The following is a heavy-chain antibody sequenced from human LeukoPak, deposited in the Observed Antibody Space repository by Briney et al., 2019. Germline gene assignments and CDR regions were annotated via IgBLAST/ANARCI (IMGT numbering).Heavy chain of an antibody. Sequence: SETLSLTCTVSGGSISSSSSYWGWIRQPPGKGLEWIGSIYYTGSTYYNPSLKSRVTMSVDTSKNQFSLKLTSVTAADSAVYYCARRGRGYTYGYADSWGQGTLVTVSS. CDR3: ARRGRGYTYGYADS. D-gene: IGHD5-18*01. CDR1: GGSISSSSSY. V-gene: IGHV4-39*01. CDR2: IYYTGST. J-gene: IGHJ4*02.